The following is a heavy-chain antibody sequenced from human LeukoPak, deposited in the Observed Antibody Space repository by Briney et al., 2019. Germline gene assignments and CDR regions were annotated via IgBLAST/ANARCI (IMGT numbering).Heavy chain of an antibody. D-gene: IGHD6-13*01. CDR3: AKDLVRGSSWYASNFDY. Sequence: GGSLRLSCAASGFTFSSYGMHWVRQAPGKGLEWVAFIRYDGSNKYYADYVKGRFTISRDNSKNTLYLQMNSLRAEDTAVYYCAKDLVRGSSWYASNFDYWGQGTLVTVSS. J-gene: IGHJ4*02. CDR2: IRYDGSNK. V-gene: IGHV3-30*02. CDR1: GFTFSSYG.